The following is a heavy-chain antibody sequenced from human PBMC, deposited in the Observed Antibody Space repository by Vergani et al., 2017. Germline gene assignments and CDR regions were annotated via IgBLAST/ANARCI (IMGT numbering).Heavy chain of an antibody. Sequence: QVQLQESGPGLVKPSQTLSLTCTVSGGSISSGHYYWSWIRQPPGKGLEWIGYIYYSGSTYYNPSLKSRVTISVDTSKNQFSLKLSSVTAGDTAVYYCARDRGSGSYYDFDYWGQGNLVTVSS. D-gene: IGHD1-26*01. V-gene: IGHV4-30-4*08. CDR1: GGSISSGHYY. CDR2: IYYSGST. CDR3: ARDRGSGSYYDFDY. J-gene: IGHJ4*02.